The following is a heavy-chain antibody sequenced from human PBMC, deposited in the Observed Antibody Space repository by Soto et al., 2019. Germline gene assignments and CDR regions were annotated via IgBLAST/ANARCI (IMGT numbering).Heavy chain of an antibody. V-gene: IGHV3-74*01. J-gene: IGHJ4*02. CDR1: GFTFSNYW. CDR3: VRDPRYPYDSSANFGY. CDR2: INTDGSTA. D-gene: IGHD3-22*01. Sequence: LRLSCAASGFTFSNYWMHWVRQAPGKGLVWVSHINTDGSTATYADSVKGRFTISRDNAKNTLYLQMNSLRAEDTAVYYCVRDPRYPYDSSANFGYWGQGTLVTVSS.